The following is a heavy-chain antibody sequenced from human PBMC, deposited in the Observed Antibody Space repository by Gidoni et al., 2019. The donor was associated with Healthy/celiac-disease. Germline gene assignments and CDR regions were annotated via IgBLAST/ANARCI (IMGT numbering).Heavy chain of an antibody. Sequence: EVQLVESGGGLVQPGGSLRLSCAASGFTFSSYSMNWVRQAPGKGLEWVSYISSSSSTIYDADSVKGRFTISRDNAKNSLYLQMNSLRAEDTAVYYCARGVAWSAAGREHWGQGTLVTVSS. CDR1: GFTFSSYS. CDR3: ARGVAWSAAGREH. J-gene: IGHJ1*01. CDR2: ISSSSSTI. V-gene: IGHV3-48*04. D-gene: IGHD6-13*01.